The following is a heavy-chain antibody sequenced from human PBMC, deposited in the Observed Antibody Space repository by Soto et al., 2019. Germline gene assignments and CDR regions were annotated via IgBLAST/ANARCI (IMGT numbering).Heavy chain of an antibody. D-gene: IGHD3-10*01. CDR3: TPDRAVRYAVGFDP. CDR1: GFTLSNVC. V-gene: IGHV3-15*01. CDR2: IKSQTDGATL. Sequence: XVCLRLSCAACGFTLSNVCMSWVRQAPGKGLEWVGRIKSQTDGATLDYAAPVKGRFTISRDDSQNVLHLQMTSLKTEDTGVYYCTPDRAVRYAVGFDPWGQRTLVTVSS. J-gene: IGHJ5*02.